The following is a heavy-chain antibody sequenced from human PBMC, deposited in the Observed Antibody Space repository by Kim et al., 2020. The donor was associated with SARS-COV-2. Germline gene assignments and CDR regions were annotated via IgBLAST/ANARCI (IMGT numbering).Heavy chain of an antibody. Sequence: VKGRFTISRDNSKNTLYLQMNSLRADDTAVYYCATTLGRGIVGATSPRGCWGQGTLVTVSS. D-gene: IGHD1-26*01. CDR3: ATTLGRGIVGATSPRGC. J-gene: IGHJ4*02. V-gene: IGHV3-23*01.